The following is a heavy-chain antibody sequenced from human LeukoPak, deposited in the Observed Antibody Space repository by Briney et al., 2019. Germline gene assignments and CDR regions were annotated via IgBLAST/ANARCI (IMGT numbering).Heavy chain of an antibody. D-gene: IGHD1-26*01. CDR2: INPDSGGT. CDR1: GCTFTGYY. J-gene: IGHJ3*02. CDR3: ARGEHVVGATTDAFDI. V-gene: IGHV1-2*02. Sequence: GASATVSCKASGCTFTGYYLHWVRQAPAQGFEWMGWINPDSGGTNYAQKFQGRVTMTRDTSISTAYMEVSRLRSDDTAVYYCARGEHVVGATTDAFDIWGQGTMVTVSS.